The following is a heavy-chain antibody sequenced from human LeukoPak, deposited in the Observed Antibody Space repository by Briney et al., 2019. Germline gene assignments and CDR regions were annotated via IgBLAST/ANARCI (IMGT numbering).Heavy chain of an antibody. CDR2: ISGSGGST. V-gene: IGHV3-23*01. CDR1: GFTFSSYA. D-gene: IGHD2-2*01. CDR3: AKDLGGDCSSASCQAAY. J-gene: IGHJ4*02. Sequence: GGSLRLSCAASGFTFSSYAMSWVRQAPGKGLEWVSAISGSGGSTYYADSVKGRFTISRDNSKNTLYLRMNSLRAEDTAVYYCAKDLGGDCSSASCQAAYWGQGTLVTVSS.